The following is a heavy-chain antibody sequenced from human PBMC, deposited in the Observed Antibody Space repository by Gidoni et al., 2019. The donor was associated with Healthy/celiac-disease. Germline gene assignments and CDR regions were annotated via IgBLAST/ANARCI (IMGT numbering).Heavy chain of an antibody. V-gene: IGHV4-30-4*01. CDR3: ARIDDSAPEYYFDY. CDR1: GGSTSSAGYY. Sequence: HVQLQESGPGLVKPSQTLSLPCAVSGGSTSSAGYYWSWIRQPPGKGRDWIGYIYYSGSTYYNPSLKSRVTISVDTSKNQFSLKLSSVTAADTAVYYCARIDDSAPEYYFDYWGQGTLVTVSS. CDR2: IYYSGST. J-gene: IGHJ4*02. D-gene: IGHD1-1*01.